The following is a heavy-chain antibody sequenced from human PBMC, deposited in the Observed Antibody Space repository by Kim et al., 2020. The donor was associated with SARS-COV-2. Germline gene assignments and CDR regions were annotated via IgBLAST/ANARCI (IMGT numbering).Heavy chain of an antibody. CDR2: IWYDGSNK. D-gene: IGHD3-22*01. Sequence: GGSLRLSCAASGFTFSSYGMHWVRQAPGKGLEWVAVIWYDGSNKYYADSVKGRFTISRDNSKNTLYLQMNSLRAEDTAVYYCARGTATYYYDSSGLDYWGQGTLVTVSS. J-gene: IGHJ4*02. CDR3: ARGTATYYYDSSGLDY. V-gene: IGHV3-33*08. CDR1: GFTFSSYG.